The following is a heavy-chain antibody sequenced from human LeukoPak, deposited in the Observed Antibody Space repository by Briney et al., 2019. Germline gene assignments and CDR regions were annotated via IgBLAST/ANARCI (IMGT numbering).Heavy chain of an antibody. Sequence: GGSLRLSCAASGFTFSSNAMHWVRQAPGKGLEWVALISYDGKNENYADSVKSRFTISRDNSKNTVYLQMNSLRPEDTAVYYCAREATYTLTLGVWGQGTLVTVSS. CDR3: AREATYTLTLGV. D-gene: IGHD4-17*01. CDR2: ISYDGKNE. CDR1: GFTFSSNA. V-gene: IGHV3-30*04. J-gene: IGHJ4*02.